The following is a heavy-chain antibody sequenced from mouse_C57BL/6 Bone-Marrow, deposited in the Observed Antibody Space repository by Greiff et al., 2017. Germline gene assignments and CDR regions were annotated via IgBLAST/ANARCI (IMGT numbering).Heavy chain of an antibody. J-gene: IGHJ2*01. Sequence: QVQLQQPGAELVKPGASVKVSCKASGYTFTSSWLHWVKQRPGQGLEWIERIHPSDSDTNYNQKFKGKATLTVAKSSSTAYMQLSSLTSEDSAVYYCAISGTDYFDYWGQGTTLTVSS. V-gene: IGHV1-74*01. D-gene: IGHD4-1*01. CDR1: GYTFTSSW. CDR2: IHPSDSDT. CDR3: AISGTDYFDY.